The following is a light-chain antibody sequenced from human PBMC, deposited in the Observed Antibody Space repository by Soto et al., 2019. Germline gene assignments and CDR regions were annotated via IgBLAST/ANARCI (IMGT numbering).Light chain of an antibody. V-gene: IGKV1-39*01. CDR1: QSISGF. CDR3: QQSYRTPTT. Sequence: DIQMTQSPSSLSASLGDRVTITCRASQSISGFLNWYQQKPGKAPKLLIYATSTLQSGVPSRFSGSGSGADYTLTISSLQPEDFATYYCQQSYRTPTTFGPGTKLDIK. CDR2: ATS. J-gene: IGKJ3*01.